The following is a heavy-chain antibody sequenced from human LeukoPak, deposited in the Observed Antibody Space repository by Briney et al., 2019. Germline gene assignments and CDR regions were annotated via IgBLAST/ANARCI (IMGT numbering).Heavy chain of an antibody. CDR2: IYYSGST. V-gene: IGHV4-39*01. D-gene: IGHD5-12*01. CDR3: ARHGYETPGVVDY. CDR1: GGSISSSSYY. J-gene: IGHJ4*02. Sequence: PSETLSLTCTVSGGSISSSSYYWGWIRQPPGKGLERIGSIYYSGSTYYNPSLKSRVTISVDTSKNQFSLKLSSVTAADTAVYYCARHGYETPGVVDYWGQGTLVTVSS.